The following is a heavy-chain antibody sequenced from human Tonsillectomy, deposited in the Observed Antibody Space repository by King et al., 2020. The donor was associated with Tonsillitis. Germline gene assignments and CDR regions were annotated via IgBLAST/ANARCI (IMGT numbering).Heavy chain of an antibody. CDR1: GFTVSSNY. J-gene: IGHJ6*03. CDR2: IYSGTST. Sequence: VQLVESGGGLVQPGGSLRLSCAASGFTVSSNYMSWVRQAPGKGLEWVSVIYSGTSTYYADSVKGRFTISRDNSKNTLYLQMNSLRAEDTAVYYCARDQGSDVQLWFRNYYYMDVWGKGTTVTVSS. V-gene: IGHV3-66*01. CDR3: ARDQGSDVQLWFRNYYYMDV. D-gene: IGHD5-18*01.